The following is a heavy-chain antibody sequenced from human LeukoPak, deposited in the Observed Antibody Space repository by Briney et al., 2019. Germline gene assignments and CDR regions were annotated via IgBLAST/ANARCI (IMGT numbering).Heavy chain of an antibody. D-gene: IGHD5-18*01. Sequence: GASLRLSCAVPGLTFDNFSMGWVRQAPGKGLEWVSTISSRATNTYYADSVKGRFTISRDNSKNTLYLELNTLRAEDTAVYYCAAGGRYTYGYGDLGQGTLVTVSS. CDR1: GLTFDNFS. V-gene: IGHV3-23*01. CDR3: AAGGRYTYGYGD. J-gene: IGHJ4*02. CDR2: ISSRATNT.